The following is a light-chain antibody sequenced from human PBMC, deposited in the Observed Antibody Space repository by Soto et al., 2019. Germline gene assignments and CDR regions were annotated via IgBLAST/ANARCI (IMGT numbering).Light chain of an antibody. Sequence: EIVLTQSPGTLSLSPGERATLSCRASQSVSSRYLVWYQQKPGQAPRLLVFDASNRATGIPDRFSGSGSGTDFTLTISRLEPEDFAVYYCQQYGTSPRTFGGGTKVEIK. CDR1: QSVSSRY. CDR2: DAS. CDR3: QQYGTSPRT. J-gene: IGKJ4*01. V-gene: IGKV3-20*01.